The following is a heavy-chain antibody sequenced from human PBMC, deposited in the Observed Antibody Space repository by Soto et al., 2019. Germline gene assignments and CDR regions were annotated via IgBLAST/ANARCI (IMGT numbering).Heavy chain of an antibody. Sequence: PGGSLRLSCAASGFTFSSYAMHWVRQAPGKGLEWVAVISYDGSNKYYADSVKGRFTISRDNSKNTLYLQMNSLRAEDTAVYYCARDRYSYYDFWSGSLPYYYYGMDVWGQGNTVTVSS. D-gene: IGHD3-3*01. CDR3: ARDRYSYYDFWSGSLPYYYYGMDV. J-gene: IGHJ6*02. V-gene: IGHV3-30-3*01. CDR1: GFTFSSYA. CDR2: ISYDGSNK.